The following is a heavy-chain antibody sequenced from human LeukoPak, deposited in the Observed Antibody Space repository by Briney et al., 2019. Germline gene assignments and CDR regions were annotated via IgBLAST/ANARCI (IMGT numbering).Heavy chain of an antibody. V-gene: IGHV3-33*01. Sequence: PGGSLRLSCAASGFTFRNHGMLWVRQAPGEGLEWVAVIWYHGSNQYYADSVRGRFTISRDNSRNTLYLQMNSLRSEDTAVYFCARDRWAKLVDYWGQGTLVTVSS. CDR1: GFTFRNHG. CDR3: ARDRWAKLVDY. CDR2: IWYHGSNQ. D-gene: IGHD4/OR15-4a*01. J-gene: IGHJ4*02.